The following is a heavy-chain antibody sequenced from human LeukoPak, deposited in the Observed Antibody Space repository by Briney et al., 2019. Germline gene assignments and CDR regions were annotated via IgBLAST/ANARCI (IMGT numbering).Heavy chain of an antibody. Sequence: GGSLRLSCAASGFTFDDYAMHWVRQAPGKGLEWVSLISWDGGSTYYADSVKGRFTISRDNSKNSLYLQMNSLRAEDTALYYCAKGPGELGDYYYYYMDVWGKGTTVTVSS. J-gene: IGHJ6*03. V-gene: IGHV3-43D*03. CDR3: AKGPGELGDYYYYYMDV. D-gene: IGHD3-10*01. CDR1: GFTFDDYA. CDR2: ISWDGGST.